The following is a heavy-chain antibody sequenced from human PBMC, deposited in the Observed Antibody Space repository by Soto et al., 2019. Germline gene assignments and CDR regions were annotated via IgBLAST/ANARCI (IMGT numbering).Heavy chain of an antibody. CDR1: GDSISSYY. CDR3: AIRYSSGLDY. D-gene: IGHD6-19*01. Sequence: QVQLQESGPGLVKPSETLSLTCTVSGDSISSYYWSWIRQPPGKGLEWIGYIFYSGSTNYNPSLKSRVTISVDTSKNQFSLKLSSVTAADTAVYYCAIRYSSGLDYWGQGTLVTVSS. J-gene: IGHJ4*02. CDR2: IFYSGST. V-gene: IGHV4-59*08.